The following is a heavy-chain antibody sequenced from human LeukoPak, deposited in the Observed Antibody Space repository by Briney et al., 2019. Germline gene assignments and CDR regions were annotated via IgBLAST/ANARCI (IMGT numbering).Heavy chain of an antibody. CDR3: VRQRGSSGTINHFDP. Sequence: GESLKIPCETSGYSFTTYWIGWVRQMPGTGLEWVGAIYPDGSDSRYSPSFQGQVVISADRSIRTAYLQWNSLKTSDTAMYYCVRQRGSSGTINHFDPWGQGTLVTVSS. CDR1: GYSFTTYW. D-gene: IGHD3-10*01. J-gene: IGHJ5*02. CDR2: IYPDGSDS. V-gene: IGHV5-51*01.